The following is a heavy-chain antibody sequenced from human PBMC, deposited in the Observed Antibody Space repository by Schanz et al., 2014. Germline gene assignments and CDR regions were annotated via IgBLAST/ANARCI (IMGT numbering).Heavy chain of an antibody. V-gene: IGHV3-33*01. CDR2: IWYDGSNK. J-gene: IGHJ4*02. Sequence: QVQLVDSGGGLVKPGGSLRLSCATSGLNFDYYGMNWVRQAPGKGLEWVAIIWYDGSNKYYADSVKGRFTISRDNSKNTLFLQMSSLRAEDTAVYYCARDGDFDYWGQGTLVTVSS. CDR3: ARDGDFDY. CDR1: GLNFDYYG.